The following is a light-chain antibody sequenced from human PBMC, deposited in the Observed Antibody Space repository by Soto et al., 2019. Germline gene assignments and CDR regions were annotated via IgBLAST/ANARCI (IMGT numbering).Light chain of an antibody. V-gene: IGLV1-40*01. CDR2: ANI. Sequence: QSVLTQPPSVSGAPGQGVTISCTGSTSNIGSGYDVHWYQQVPGLAPKLLIYANINRPSGVPDRFSGSKSGTSASLAITGLQAEDEADYYCQSYDNSLSGWVFGGGTK. J-gene: IGLJ2*01. CDR1: TSNIGSGYD. CDR3: QSYDNSLSGWV.